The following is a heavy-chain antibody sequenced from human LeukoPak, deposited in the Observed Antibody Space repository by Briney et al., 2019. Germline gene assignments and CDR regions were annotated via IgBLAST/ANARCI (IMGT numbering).Heavy chain of an antibody. V-gene: IGHV3-74*01. J-gene: IGHJ4*02. CDR3: ARGTTKSMVGAISN. Sequence: GGSLRLSCAASGFTFNTYWMHWVRQAPGKGLVWVSPINPDGTVTTYADSVKGRFTISRDNSKNTVFLQMNSLTAEDTAVYYCARGTTKSMVGAISNWGQGTLVTVSS. CDR2: INPDGTVT. D-gene: IGHD1-26*01. CDR1: GFTFNTYW.